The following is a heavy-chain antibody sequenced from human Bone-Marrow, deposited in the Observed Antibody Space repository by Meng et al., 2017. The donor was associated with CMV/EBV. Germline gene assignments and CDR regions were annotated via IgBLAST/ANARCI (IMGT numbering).Heavy chain of an antibody. CDR2: ISAYNGNT. J-gene: IGHJ6*02. CDR1: GYTFTSYG. V-gene: IGHV1-18*01. CDR3: ARWLVVVPAAQIIYYGMDV. D-gene: IGHD2-2*01. Sequence: ASVKVSCKASGYTFTSYGISWVRQAPGQGLEWMGWISAYNGNTNYAQKLQGRVTMTTDTSTSTAYMELRSLRSDETAVYYCARWLVVVPAAQIIYYGMDVWGQGTTVTVSS.